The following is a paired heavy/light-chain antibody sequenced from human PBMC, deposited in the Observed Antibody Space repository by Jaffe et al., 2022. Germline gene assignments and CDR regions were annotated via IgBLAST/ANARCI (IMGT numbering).Light chain of an antibody. V-gene: IGKV2-30*01. Sequence: DVVMTQSPLSLPVTLGQPASISCRSSQSLVYSDGNTYLNWFQQRPGQSPRRLMYKVSNRDSGVPDRFSGSGSGTDFTLKISRVEAEDVGVYYCMQGTHWVITFGQGTRLEIK. CDR1: QSLVYSDGNTY. J-gene: IGKJ5*01. CDR2: KVS. CDR3: MQGTHWVIT.
Heavy chain of an antibody. CDR2: INPNTGDA. CDR3: ARDSRSGGHFDY. CDR1: GYTLTTYG. V-gene: IGHV1-18*01. Sequence: QVQLVQSGAEVKKPGASVKVSCKASGYTLTTYGISWVRQAPGQGLEWVGWINPNTGDANLPPKLQGRVAMTADTSTSTVYMELRSLRSDDTAVYYCARDSRSGGHFDYWGQGTLVTVSS. J-gene: IGHJ4*02. D-gene: IGHD2-15*01.